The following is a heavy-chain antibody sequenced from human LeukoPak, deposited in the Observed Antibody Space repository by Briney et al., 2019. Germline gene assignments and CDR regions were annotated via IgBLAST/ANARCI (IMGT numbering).Heavy chain of an antibody. Sequence: GGSLRLAWAASGFTFSSYAMSWVRQAAGKGLEWVSAISGCGGSTYYADSVKGRFTNSRDNSKNTLYLQMNSLRAEDTAVYYCAKDLRYCSSTSCFTGSDYWGQGTLVTVSS. D-gene: IGHD2-2*01. V-gene: IGHV3-23*01. J-gene: IGHJ4*02. CDR2: ISGCGGST. CDR1: GFTFSSYA. CDR3: AKDLRYCSSTSCFTGSDY.